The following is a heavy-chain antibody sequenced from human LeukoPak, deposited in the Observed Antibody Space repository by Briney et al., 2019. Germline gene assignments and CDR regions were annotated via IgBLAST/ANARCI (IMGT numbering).Heavy chain of an antibody. Sequence: SVKVSCKASGGTFSSYAISWVRQAPGQGLEWMGRIIPIFGTANYAQKFQGRVTITTDESTSTAYMELSSLRSEDTAVYYCARGRSGYCSGGSCYSGYFDYWGQGTLVTVSP. V-gene: IGHV1-69*05. CDR2: IIPIFGTA. CDR3: ARGRSGYCSGGSCYSGYFDY. CDR1: GGTFSSYA. D-gene: IGHD2-15*01. J-gene: IGHJ4*02.